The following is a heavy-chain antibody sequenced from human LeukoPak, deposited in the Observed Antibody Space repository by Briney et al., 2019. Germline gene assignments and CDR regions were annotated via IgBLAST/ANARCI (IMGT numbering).Heavy chain of an antibody. J-gene: IGHJ4*02. CDR1: GFTFSSYW. V-gene: IGHV3-74*01. CDR2: INRDGSST. CDR3: TRRGVVAAGTTFDY. D-gene: IGHD2-15*01. Sequence: GGSLRLSCAASGFTFSSYWIHWVRQAPGKGLVWVSRINRDGSSTTYADSVKGRFTVSRDNAKNTLYLQTNSLRAEDTAVYYCTRRGVVAAGTTFDYWGQGTLVTVSS.